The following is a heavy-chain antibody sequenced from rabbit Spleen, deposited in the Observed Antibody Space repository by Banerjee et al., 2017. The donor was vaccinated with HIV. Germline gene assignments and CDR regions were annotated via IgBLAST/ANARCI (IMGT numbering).Heavy chain of an antibody. J-gene: IGHJ4*01. CDR2: IYAGSSGST. CDR1: GFSFNSGYD. D-gene: IGHD6-1*01. Sequence: QSLEESGGGLVKPGASLTLTCKASGFSFNSGYDMCWVRQAPGKGLEWIACIYAGSSGSTYSAIWAKGRFTISKTSSTTVTLQMTSLTVADTATYFCARDAGSYDYIDGYFNLWGPGTLVTVS. CDR3: ARDAGSYDYIDGYFNL. V-gene: IGHV1S40*01.